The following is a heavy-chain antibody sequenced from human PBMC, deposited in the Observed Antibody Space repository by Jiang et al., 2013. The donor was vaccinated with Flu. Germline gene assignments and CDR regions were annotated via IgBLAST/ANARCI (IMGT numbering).Heavy chain of an antibody. CDR1: SNSAA. Sequence: SNSAAWNWIRQSPSRGLEWLGRTYYRSKSYNEYAVSVKSRITINPDTSKNQFSLQLNSVTPEDTAVYYCARGRRDYYAMDVWGQGTTVTVSS. D-gene: IGHD2-21*01. CDR2: TYYRSKSYN. V-gene: IGHV6-1*01. CDR3: ARGRRDYYAMDV. J-gene: IGHJ6*02.